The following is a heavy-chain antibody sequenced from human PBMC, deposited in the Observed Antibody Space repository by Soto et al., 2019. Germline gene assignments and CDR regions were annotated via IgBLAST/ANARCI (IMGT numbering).Heavy chain of an antibody. CDR3: ARDTNTNDFDY. Sequence: SETLSLTCTVSGGSISSYYWSWIRQPPWKGLEWIGYIYYRGSTNYNPSLKSRVTISVDTSMNQFSLKLSAVTAADSAVYYCARDTNTNDFDYWGQGTLLTISS. V-gene: IGHV4-59*01. CDR2: IYYRGST. CDR1: GGSISSYY. J-gene: IGHJ4*02. D-gene: IGHD1-1*01.